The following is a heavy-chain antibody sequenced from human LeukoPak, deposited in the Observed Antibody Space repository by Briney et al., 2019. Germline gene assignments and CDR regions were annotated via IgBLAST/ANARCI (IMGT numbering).Heavy chain of an antibody. CDR2: IYYSGST. D-gene: IGHD2-8*01. CDR1: GGSVSSGSYY. J-gene: IGHJ3*02. V-gene: IGHV4-61*01. Sequence: SETLSLTCTVSGGSVSSGSYYWSWIRQPPGKGLEWIGYIYYSGSTNYNPSLKSRVTISVDTSKNQFSLKLSSVTAADTAVYYCARVGSYYDAFDIWGQGTMVTVSS. CDR3: ARVGSYYDAFDI.